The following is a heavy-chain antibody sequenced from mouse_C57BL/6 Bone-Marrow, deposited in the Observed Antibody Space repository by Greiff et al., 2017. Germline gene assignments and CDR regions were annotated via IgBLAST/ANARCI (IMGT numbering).Heavy chain of an antibody. J-gene: IGHJ2*01. V-gene: IGHV1-54*01. CDR1: GYAFTNYL. Sequence: QVQLQQSGADLVRPGTSVKVSCKASGYAFTNYLIAWVQQRPGQGLEWIGVINPGSGCTNYNEKFKGKTTLTADKTYSTAYMQISLLTSEASAVYFCAGGTTVVDFDYWGQGTTLTVSS. CDR2: INPGSGCT. D-gene: IGHD1-1*01. CDR3: AGGTTVVDFDY.